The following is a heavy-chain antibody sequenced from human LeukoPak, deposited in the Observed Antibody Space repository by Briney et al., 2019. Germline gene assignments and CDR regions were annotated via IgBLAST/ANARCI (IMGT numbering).Heavy chain of an antibody. J-gene: IGHJ6*02. CDR2: FDPKDGET. CDR1: GYTLTELS. CDR3: ATSVGMGATYHYGMDV. V-gene: IGHV1-24*01. D-gene: IGHD1-26*01. Sequence: ASVTVSLTVSGYTLTELSMHWVRQPPGKGHERMGGFDPKDGETINAQKFQGRVTMTEDTSTDTAYMELSSLRSEDTAVYYCATSVGMGATYHYGMDVWGQGTTVTVSS.